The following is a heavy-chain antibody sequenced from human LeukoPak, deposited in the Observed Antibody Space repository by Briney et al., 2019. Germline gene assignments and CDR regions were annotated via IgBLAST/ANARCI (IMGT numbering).Heavy chain of an antibody. CDR1: GGTFSSYA. J-gene: IGHJ2*01. Sequence: SVKVSCKASGGTFSSYAIGWVRQAPGQGLEWMGGIIPIFGTANYAQKLQGRVTITTDESTSTAYMELSSLRSEDTAVYYCASPTTYTGEIAVAAPWYFDLWGRGTLVTVSS. D-gene: IGHD6-19*01. CDR3: ASPTTYTGEIAVAAPWYFDL. CDR2: IIPIFGTA. V-gene: IGHV1-69*05.